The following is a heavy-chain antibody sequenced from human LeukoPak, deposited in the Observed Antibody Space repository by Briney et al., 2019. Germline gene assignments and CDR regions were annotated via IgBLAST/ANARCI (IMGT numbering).Heavy chain of an antibody. CDR1: GGSVNSRTYY. CDR3: ARCLVTGDGGRGFFDY. J-gene: IGHJ4*02. V-gene: IGHV4-39*07. Sequence: SETLSLTCTVSGGSVNSRTYYWGWIRQPPGKELEWIATMFYDGDTSYNPSLKSRVTMSVAASNNQFSLKVNSVTAADTAVYYCARCLVTGDGGRGFFDYWGQGTLVTVSS. CDR2: MFYDGDT. D-gene: IGHD4-17*01.